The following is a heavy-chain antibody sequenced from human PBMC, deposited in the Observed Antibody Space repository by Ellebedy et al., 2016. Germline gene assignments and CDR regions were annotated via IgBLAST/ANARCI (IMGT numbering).Heavy chain of an antibody. CDR2: ISPGSDIT. CDR1: GLNFNTFF. CDR3: RQGHYADL. Sequence: GESLKISCTASGLNFNTFFMTWVRQAPGKGLEWVSTISPGSDITRLADSVKGRFTISRDTSKNSVYLRMNNLRVEDTAVYYCRQGHYADLWGQGTLVTVSS. J-gene: IGHJ4*02. D-gene: IGHD4-17*01. V-gene: IGHV3-23*01.